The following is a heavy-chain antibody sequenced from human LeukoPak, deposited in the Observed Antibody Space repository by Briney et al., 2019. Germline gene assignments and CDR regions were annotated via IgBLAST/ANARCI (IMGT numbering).Heavy chain of an antibody. CDR2: FDLVHGDT. D-gene: IGHD5-18*01. Sequence: ASVKVSCKVSGYRFTELSRHWVRQAPGKGLEWLGGFDLVHGDTIYAQKFQGRVTMTEDTSTDTSYMELSSLGSEDAAVYFCTAGRAYSLLDFWGQGTLVIVSS. CDR1: GYRFTELS. CDR3: TAGRAYSLLDF. V-gene: IGHV1-24*01. J-gene: IGHJ4*02.